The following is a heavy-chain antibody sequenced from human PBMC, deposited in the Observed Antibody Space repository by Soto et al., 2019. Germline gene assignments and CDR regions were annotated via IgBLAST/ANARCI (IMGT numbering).Heavy chain of an antibody. J-gene: IGHJ6*02. Sequence: ASVKVSCKASGYTFTSYGISWVRQAPGQGLEWMGWISAYNGNTNYAQKLQGRVTMTTDTSTSTAYMELRSLRSDDTAVYYCARRPTADYYYGMDVWGQGTTVTVSS. CDR2: ISAYNGNT. V-gene: IGHV1-18*01. CDR3: ARRPTADYYYGMDV. CDR1: GYTFTSYG.